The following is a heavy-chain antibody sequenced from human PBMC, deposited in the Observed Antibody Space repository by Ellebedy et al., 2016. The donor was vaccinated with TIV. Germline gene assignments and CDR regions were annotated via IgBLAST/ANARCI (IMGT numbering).Heavy chain of an antibody. V-gene: IGHV1-2*04. CDR1: GYTFTGYY. J-gene: IGHJ6*02. CDR2: INPNSGGT. Sequence: ASVKVSCKASGYTFTGYYMHWVRQAPGQGLEWMGWINPNSGGTNYAQKFQGWVTMTRDTSISTAYMELSRLRSDDTAVYYCATSLLRDILSGYSYYYYYGMDVWGQGTTVTVSS. CDR3: ATSLLRDILSGYSYYYYYGMDV. D-gene: IGHD3-9*01.